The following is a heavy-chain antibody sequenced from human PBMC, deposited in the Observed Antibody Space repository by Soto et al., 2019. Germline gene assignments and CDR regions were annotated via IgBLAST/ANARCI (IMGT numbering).Heavy chain of an antibody. D-gene: IGHD6-6*01. CDR3: AKVSGSHLGRARPSALDY. Sequence: GGSLRLSCAASGFTFSSYAMSWVRQAPGKGLEWVSAISGSGGSTYYADSVKGRFTIPRDNSKNTLYLQMNGLRAEDTAVYYCAKVSGSHLGRARPSALDYWGQGTLVTVSS. CDR2: ISGSGGST. V-gene: IGHV3-23*01. J-gene: IGHJ4*02. CDR1: GFTFSSYA.